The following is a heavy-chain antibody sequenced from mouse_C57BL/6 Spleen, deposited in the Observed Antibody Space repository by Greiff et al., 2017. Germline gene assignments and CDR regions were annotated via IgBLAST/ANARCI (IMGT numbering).Heavy chain of an antibody. D-gene: IGHD5-5*01. CDR3: ARDLTTYMDY. Sequence: EVQLVESGGGLVKPGGSLKLSCAASGFTFSSYAMSWVRQTPDKRLEWVATISDGGSYTYYPDNVKGRFTISRDNAKNNLYLQMSHLKSEDTAMYYCARDLTTYMDYWGQGTSVTVSS. CDR1: GFTFSSYA. J-gene: IGHJ4*01. V-gene: IGHV5-4*01. CDR2: ISDGGSYT.